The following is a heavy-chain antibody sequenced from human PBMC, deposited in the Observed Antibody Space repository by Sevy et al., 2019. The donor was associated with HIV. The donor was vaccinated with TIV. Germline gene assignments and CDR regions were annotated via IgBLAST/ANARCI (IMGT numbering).Heavy chain of an antibody. Sequence: ASVKVSCKASGYTFTNHYMHWVRQAPGQGLEWMGIINPSGGSTSYAQKFQGRLTMTRDTSTSTVYMELSSLRSEDTAVYYCARDHTVIGSNWYGAFDIWGQGTMVTVSS. CDR3: ARDHTVIGSNWYGAFDI. CDR2: INPSGGST. V-gene: IGHV1-46*01. J-gene: IGHJ3*02. D-gene: IGHD6-13*01. CDR1: GYTFTNHY.